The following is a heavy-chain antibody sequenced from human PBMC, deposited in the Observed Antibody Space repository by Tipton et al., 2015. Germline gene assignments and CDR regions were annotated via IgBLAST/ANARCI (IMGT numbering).Heavy chain of an antibody. CDR3: ARGQDETTSGEYFTH. Sequence: LRLSRSVSGGSVSRGFYYWTWVRQPPGKGLEWIGYIFVPGSTNFNPSLRSRVTISVDTSKNQFSLELMSVAAADTAVYYRARGQDETTSGEYFTHWGQGTLVTVSS. CDR2: IFVPGST. CDR1: GGSVSRGFYY. J-gene: IGHJ1*01. V-gene: IGHV4-61*01. D-gene: IGHD2/OR15-2a*01.